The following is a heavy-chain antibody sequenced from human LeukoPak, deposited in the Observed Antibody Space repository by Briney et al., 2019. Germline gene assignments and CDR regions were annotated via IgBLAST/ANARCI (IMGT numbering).Heavy chain of an antibody. V-gene: IGHV3-74*01. Sequence: PGGSLRLSCAASGFTFTDYWMHWVRQRPGEGLVWVSHISTDGGRTNHADSVKGRFTTSRDNTKNTVYLQMSSLRAEDTAVYYCSPGFAFDVWGQGTMVTVSS. J-gene: IGHJ3*01. CDR3: SPGFAFDV. CDR2: ISTDGGRT. CDR1: GFTFTDYW. D-gene: IGHD2-15*01.